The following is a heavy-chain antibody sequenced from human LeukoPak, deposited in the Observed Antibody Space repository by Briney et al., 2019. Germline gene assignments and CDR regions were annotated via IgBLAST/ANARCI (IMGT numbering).Heavy chain of an antibody. V-gene: IGHV1-69*04. CDR1: GGTFSSYA. J-gene: IGHJ4*02. D-gene: IGHD3-10*01. CDR3: SSPIYYASGSYRDY. CDR2: IIPILGTA. Sequence: SVKVSCKASGGTFSSYAISWVRQAPGQGLEWMGRIIPILGTANYAQKFQGRVTITADKSTSTAYMELSSLRSEDTAVYYCSSPIYYASGSYRDYWGQGTLVTVSS.